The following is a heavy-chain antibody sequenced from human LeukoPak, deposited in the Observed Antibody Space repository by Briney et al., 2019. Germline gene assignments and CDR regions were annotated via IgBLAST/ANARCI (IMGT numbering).Heavy chain of an antibody. CDR1: GFTFSSYG. J-gene: IGHJ6*02. D-gene: IGHD2/OR15-2a*01. CDR3: AKDVSALSHYYGMDV. Sequence: QTGGSLRLSCAASGFTFSSYGMHWVRQAPGKGLEWVAVISYDGSNKYYADSVKGRFTISRDNSKTSLYLQMNSLRAEHTAVYYCAKDVSALSHYYGMDVWGQGPTVTVSS. V-gene: IGHV3-30*18. CDR2: ISYDGSNK.